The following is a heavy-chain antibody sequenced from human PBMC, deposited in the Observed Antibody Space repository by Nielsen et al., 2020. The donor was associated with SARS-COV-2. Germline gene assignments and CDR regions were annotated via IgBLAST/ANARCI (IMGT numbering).Heavy chain of an antibody. CDR2: ISHGDSDT. Sequence: KVSCKASGYSFTNYWIGWVRQMPGKGLEWMGVISHGDSDTRYSPAFQGQATISADQSITTAYLQWSSLKASDTAIYYCARQGRFCSRTTCSRNYFDSWGQGTLVTVSS. D-gene: IGHD2-2*01. CDR1: GYSFTNYW. V-gene: IGHV5-51*01. J-gene: IGHJ4*02. CDR3: ARQGRFCSRTTCSRNYFDS.